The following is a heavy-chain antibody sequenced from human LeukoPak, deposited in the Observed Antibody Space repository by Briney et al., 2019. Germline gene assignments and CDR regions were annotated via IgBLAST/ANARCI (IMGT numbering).Heavy chain of an antibody. D-gene: IGHD3-16*01. Sequence: KAGGSLRLSCAASGFTFSSYSMNWVRQAPGKGLEWVSSISSSSSYIYYADSVKGRFTISRDNAKNSLYLQMNSLRAEDTAVYYCARGARGSGDFDYWGQGTLVTVSS. J-gene: IGHJ4*02. CDR1: GFTFSSYS. CDR2: ISSSSSYI. CDR3: ARGARGSGDFDY. V-gene: IGHV3-21*01.